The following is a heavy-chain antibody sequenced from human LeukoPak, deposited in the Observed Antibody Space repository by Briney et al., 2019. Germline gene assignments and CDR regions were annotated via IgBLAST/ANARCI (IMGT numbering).Heavy chain of an antibody. Sequence: SETLSLTCTVSGGSISSSSYYWGWIRQPPGKGLEWVAYIYYTGATNHNPSLKTRVTISVDTSKNQFSLRLSSVTAADTAAYYCARLQGDSTAVYDYWGQGTLVSVSS. CDR1: GGSISSSSYY. J-gene: IGHJ4*02. V-gene: IGHV4-61*05. D-gene: IGHD2-21*01. CDR3: ARLQGDSTAVYDY. CDR2: IYYTGAT.